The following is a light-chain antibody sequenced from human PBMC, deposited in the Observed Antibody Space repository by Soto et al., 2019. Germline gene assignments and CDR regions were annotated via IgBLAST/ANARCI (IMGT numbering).Light chain of an antibody. V-gene: IGLV2-11*01. J-gene: IGLJ1*01. CDR3: CSNEGSFF. Sequence: QSVLTQPRSVSGSPGQSVTISCTGTSSDIGVSRSVSWYQQHPGKAPKLIISDVTKRPSGVPYRFSGSKSGNTASLTISGLHADDEADYYCCSNEGSFFFGTGTKLTVL. CDR1: SSDIGVSRS. CDR2: DVT.